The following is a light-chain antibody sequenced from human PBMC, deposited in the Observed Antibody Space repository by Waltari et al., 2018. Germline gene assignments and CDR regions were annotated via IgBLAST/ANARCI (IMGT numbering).Light chain of an antibody. CDR1: SSDVGAYHY. CDR3: ASYTKTSTLI. V-gene: IGLV2-14*03. Sequence: QPASVSGSPGQSITVSCTGTSSDVGAYHYVSWYQQHPGKAPRLIIYNVNSRPSGVSRRFSGSKSDNTASLTISGLQAEDEADYYCASYTKTSTLIFGGGTRLTVL. CDR2: NVN. J-gene: IGLJ2*01.